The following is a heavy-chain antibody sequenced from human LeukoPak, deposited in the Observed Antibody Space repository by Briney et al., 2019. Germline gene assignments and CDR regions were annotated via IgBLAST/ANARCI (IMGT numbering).Heavy chain of an antibody. CDR1: GASVSGSNYY. Sequence: SETLSLTCAVSGASVSGSNYYWGWIRQPPGTGLEWLGNIYSSGSTYYNASLQSRVTISIDTSKNQFSLRLNSVTAADTAMYYCARERSGSYYYYYMDVWGKGTTVTISS. D-gene: IGHD1-26*01. CDR2: IYSSGST. J-gene: IGHJ6*03. CDR3: ARERSGSYYYYYMDV. V-gene: IGHV4-39*07.